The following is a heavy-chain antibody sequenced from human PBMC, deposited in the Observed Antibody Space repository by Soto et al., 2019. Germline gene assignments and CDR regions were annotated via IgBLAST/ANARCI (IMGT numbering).Heavy chain of an antibody. D-gene: IGHD1-1*01. CDR3: ARGPGTGMDV. J-gene: IGHJ6*02. CDR2: INAGNGNT. Sequence: ASVKIACKASGYTLTSYAMHGVRQATGQRLEWMGWINAGNGNTKYSQKFQGRVTITRDTSASTAYMELSSLRSEDTAVYYCARGPGTGMDVWGQGTTVTAP. CDR1: GYTLTSYA. V-gene: IGHV1-3*01.